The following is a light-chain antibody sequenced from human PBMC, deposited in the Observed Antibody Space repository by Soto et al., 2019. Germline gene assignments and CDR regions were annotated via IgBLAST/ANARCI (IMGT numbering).Light chain of an antibody. CDR3: QQYDSSSPT. Sequence: DIQMTQSPSTLSASVGDGVTITCRASQNISVWLAWYQQRPGKAPKFLMHDASSLETGVPSRFSGSGSGTEFTLTIRSLQPDDPATYYCQQYDSSSPTFGQGTKLEIK. CDR2: DAS. CDR1: QNISVW. V-gene: IGKV1-5*01. J-gene: IGKJ2*01.